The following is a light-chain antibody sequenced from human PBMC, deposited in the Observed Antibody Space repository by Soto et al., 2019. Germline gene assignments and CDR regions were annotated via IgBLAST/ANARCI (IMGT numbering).Light chain of an antibody. CDR1: SSDVGSYNL. J-gene: IGLJ1*01. V-gene: IGLV2-23*02. CDR2: EVS. Sequence: LTQPASVSGSPGQSITISCTGTSSDVGSYNLVSWYQQHPGKAPKLMIYEVSKRPSGVSNRFSGSKSGNTASLTISGLQAEDEADYYCRSYAPDVFGTGTKVTVL. CDR3: RSYAPDV.